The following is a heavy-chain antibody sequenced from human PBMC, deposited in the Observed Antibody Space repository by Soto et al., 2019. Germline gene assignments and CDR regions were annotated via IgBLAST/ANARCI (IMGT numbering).Heavy chain of an antibody. D-gene: IGHD1-20*01. V-gene: IGHV4-59*08. Sequence: QVQLQESGPGLVKPSETLSLTCTVSGGSISSYYWSWIRQPPGKGLEWIGYIYYSGSTNYNPSLNSRVTISVDTSKNQFSLKLSSVTAADTAVYYCARHSITGTTGWFDPWGQGTLVTVSS. J-gene: IGHJ5*02. CDR1: GGSISSYY. CDR3: ARHSITGTTGWFDP. CDR2: IYYSGST.